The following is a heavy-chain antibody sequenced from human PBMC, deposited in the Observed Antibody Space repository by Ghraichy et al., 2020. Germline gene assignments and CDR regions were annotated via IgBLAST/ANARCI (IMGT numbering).Heavy chain of an antibody. V-gene: IGHV1-2*02. CDR2: INPNSGGT. CDR1: GYTFTGYY. D-gene: IGHD3-9*01. J-gene: IGHJ3*02. CDR3: ARLRYFDWLSVEDAFDI. Sequence: ASVKVSCKASGYTFTGYYMHWVRQAPGQGLEWMGWINPNSGGTNYAQKFQGRVTMTRDMSISTAYMELSRLRSDDTAVYYCARLRYFDWLSVEDAFDIWGQGTMVTVSS.